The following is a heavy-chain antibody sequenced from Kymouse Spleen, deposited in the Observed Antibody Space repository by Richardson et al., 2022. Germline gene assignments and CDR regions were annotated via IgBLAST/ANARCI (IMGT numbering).Heavy chain of an antibody. Sequence: QVQLVQSGSELKKPGASVKVSCKASGYTFTSYAMNWVRQAPGQGLEWMGWINTNTGNPTYAQGFTGRFVFSLDTSVSTAYLQICSLKAEDTAVYYCARDGIFGVVTLYYYYYGMDVWGQGTTVTVSS. CDR1: GYTFTSYA. D-gene: IGHD3-3*01. V-gene: IGHV7-4-1*01. CDR3: ARDGIFGVVTLYYYYYGMDV. J-gene: IGHJ6*02. CDR2: INTNTGNP.